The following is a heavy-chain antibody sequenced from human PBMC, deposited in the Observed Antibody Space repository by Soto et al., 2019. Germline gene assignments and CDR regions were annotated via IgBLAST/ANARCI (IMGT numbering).Heavy chain of an antibody. CDR1: GFRFSGFG. D-gene: IGHD1-26*01. V-gene: IGHV3-33*01. Sequence: QVQLVESGGGVVQPGRSLRLSCAASGFRFSGFGMHWVRQAPGKGLEWVAILRYDGSNKYSADSVKGRFTISRDNSQNTLYLQMDSLRVDDTAGYYCARDGVGATTFYGYFDYWGQGILVTVSS. J-gene: IGHJ4*02. CDR2: LRYDGSNK. CDR3: ARDGVGATTFYGYFDY.